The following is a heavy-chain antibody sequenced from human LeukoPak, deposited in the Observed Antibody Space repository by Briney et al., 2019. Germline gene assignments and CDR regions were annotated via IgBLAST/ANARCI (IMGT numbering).Heavy chain of an antibody. D-gene: IGHD2-21*01. V-gene: IGHV1-69*04. Sequence: SVKVSCKASGYTFTSYYMHWVRQAPGQGLEWMGRIIPILGIANYAQKFQGRVTITADKSTSTAYMELSSLRSEDTAVYYCAREGPESYYFDYWGQGTLVTVSS. CDR1: GYTFTSYY. J-gene: IGHJ4*02. CDR2: IIPILGIA. CDR3: AREGPESYYFDY.